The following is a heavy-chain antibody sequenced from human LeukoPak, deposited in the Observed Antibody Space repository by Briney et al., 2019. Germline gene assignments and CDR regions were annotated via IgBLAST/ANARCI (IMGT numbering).Heavy chain of an antibody. D-gene: IGHD5-18*01. V-gene: IGHV2-5*01. J-gene: IGHJ4*02. CDR1: GFSLSTSEVG. CDR3: AHRRAQLWLQGGGYFDY. CDR2: IYWNDDK. Sequence: SGPTLVNPTQTLTLTCTFSGFSLSTSEVGVGWIRQPPGKALEWLALIYWNDDKRYSPSLKSRLIITKDTSENQVVLTMTNMDPVDTATYYCAHRRAQLWLQGGGYFDYWGQGTLVTVSS.